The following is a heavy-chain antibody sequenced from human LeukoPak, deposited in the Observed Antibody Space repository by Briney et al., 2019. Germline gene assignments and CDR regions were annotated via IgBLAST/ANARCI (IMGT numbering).Heavy chain of an antibody. CDR1: GFIFRSYG. CDR2: ISGSGGST. V-gene: IGHV3-23*01. D-gene: IGHD6-19*01. J-gene: IGHJ4*02. CDR3: ASGWLAV. Sequence: GGSLRLSCAASGFIFRSYGMSSVRQAPGKGLEWVSAISGSGGSTYYADSVKGGFTFSRDNSRNTLYLQMNSLRAEDTAVYSCASGWLAVWGEGSLVTVSS.